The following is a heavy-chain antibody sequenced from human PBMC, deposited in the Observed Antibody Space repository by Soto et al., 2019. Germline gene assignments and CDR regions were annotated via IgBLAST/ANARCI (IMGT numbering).Heavy chain of an antibody. CDR2: LSSDGFGA. CDR1: DFSLSPYW. J-gene: IGHJ4*02. V-gene: IGHV3-74*03. D-gene: IGHD3-16*01. Sequence: GGSLRLSCAASDFSLSPYWMHWVRQVPGRGLEWVARLSSDGFGAAYADSVKGRFFNSRDIARNTLSLQMNSLRADDTAVYYCARDLGGPDYWGRGTSVTVSS. CDR3: ARDLGGPDY.